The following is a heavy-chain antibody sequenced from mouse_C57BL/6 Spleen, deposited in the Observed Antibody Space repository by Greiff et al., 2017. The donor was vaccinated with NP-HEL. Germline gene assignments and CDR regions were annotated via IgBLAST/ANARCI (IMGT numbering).Heavy chain of an antibody. V-gene: IGHV1-4*01. CDR1: GYTFTSYT. J-gene: IGHJ2*01. D-gene: IGHD2-4*01. CDR2: INPSSGYT. Sequence: VKLVESGAELARPGASVKMSCKASGYTFTSYTMHWVKQRPGQGLEWIGYINPSSGYTKYNQKFKDKATLTADKSSSTAYMQLSSLTSEDSAVYYCARSYYDYLYYFDYWGQGTTLTVSS. CDR3: ARSYYDYLYYFDY.